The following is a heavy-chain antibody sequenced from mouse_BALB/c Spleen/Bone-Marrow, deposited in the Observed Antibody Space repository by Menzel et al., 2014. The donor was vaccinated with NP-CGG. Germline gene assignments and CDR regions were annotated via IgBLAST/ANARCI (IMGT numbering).Heavy chain of an antibody. CDR2: IWSGGNT. Sequence: VHLVESGPGLVQPSQSLSITCTVSGFSLTSYGVHWVRQSPGKGLEWLGVIWSGGNTDYNAAFKSRLSISKSNSKSQVFDKMKRLEANDTAIYYCARRGGSTTPFAYWGQGTLVTVSA. J-gene: IGHJ3*01. CDR3: ARRGGSTTPFAY. V-gene: IGHV2-2*02. CDR1: GFSLTSYG. D-gene: IGHD2-12*01.